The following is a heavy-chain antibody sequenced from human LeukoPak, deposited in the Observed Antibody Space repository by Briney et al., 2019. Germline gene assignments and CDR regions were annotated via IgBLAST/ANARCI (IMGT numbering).Heavy chain of an antibody. Sequence: GGSLRLSCVASGFTFSTYGMHWVRQGHGLEYVSAISSDGYSTYYANSVKGRFIISRDNSRNTLYLQMGSLRPEDTAVYYCARDGPYYDLWGQGTLVTVSS. J-gene: IGHJ4*02. CDR2: ISSDGYST. V-gene: IGHV3-64*01. CDR3: ARDGPYYDL. CDR1: GFTFSTYG. D-gene: IGHD3-3*01.